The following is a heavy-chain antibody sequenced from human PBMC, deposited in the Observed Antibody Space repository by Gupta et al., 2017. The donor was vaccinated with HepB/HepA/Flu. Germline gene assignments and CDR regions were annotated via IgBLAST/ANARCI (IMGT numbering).Heavy chain of an antibody. J-gene: IGHJ4*02. V-gene: IGHV2-5*02. CDR3: AHRLDVGYCSGANCYFDY. Sequence: VGWIRQAPGKALEWLAVIYWDDDKRYRPSLQSRLTIAKDTSNNKVVLRMTDMDPVDTATYFCAHRLDVGYCSGANCYFDYWGQGILVTVSS. D-gene: IGHD2-15*01. CDR2: IYWDDDK.